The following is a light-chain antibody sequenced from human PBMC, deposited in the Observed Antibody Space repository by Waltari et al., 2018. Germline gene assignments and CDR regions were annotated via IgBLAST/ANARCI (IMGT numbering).Light chain of an antibody. CDR1: RSNIGGNF. V-gene: IGLV1-47*01. J-gene: IGLJ3*02. Sequence: QSVVTQPPSASGTPGQRVTISCSGTRSNIGGNFVYWYQQLPGTAPKLLIQRNNPRPSGVPDRLSGSKSCTSASLTMSGLRSEDEADYYCAAWEDSLSGGVFGGGTKVTVL. CDR2: RNN. CDR3: AAWEDSLSGGV.